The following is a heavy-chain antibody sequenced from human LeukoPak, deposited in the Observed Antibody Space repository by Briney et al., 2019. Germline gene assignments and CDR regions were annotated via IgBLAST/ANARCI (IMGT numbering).Heavy chain of an antibody. CDR2: IFHSGSA. CDR1: RGSISTKTYY. CDR3: ARHTAPMDHFDRSGYYFDI. J-gene: IGHJ4*02. V-gene: IGHV4-39*01. Sequence: PSETLSLTCTVSRGSISTKTYYWGWIRQPPGKSLEWIGSIFHSGSANYNPALKTRVTISVDTSKNQFSLKLNSVAAADTAVYFCARHTAPMDHFDRSGYYFDIWGQGTLVTVSS. D-gene: IGHD3-22*01.